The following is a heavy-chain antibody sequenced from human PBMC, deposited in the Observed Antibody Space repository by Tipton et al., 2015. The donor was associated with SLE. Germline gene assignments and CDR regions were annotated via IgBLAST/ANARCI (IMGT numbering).Heavy chain of an antibody. CDR3: AIGDGLY. V-gene: IGHV3-23*03. CDR1: GFTLTSYA. CDR2: INSGASRT. J-gene: IGHJ4*02. Sequence: SLRLSCAASGFTLTSYAMTWVRQAPGKGLERVSLINSGASRTYYADSVKGRFTISRDNSKNTLYLQMNSLRAEDSAIYYCAIGDGLYWGQGTLVIVSS.